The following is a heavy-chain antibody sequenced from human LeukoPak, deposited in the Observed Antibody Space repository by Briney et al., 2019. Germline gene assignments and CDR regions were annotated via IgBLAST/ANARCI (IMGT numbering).Heavy chain of an antibody. Sequence: GGSLRLSCAAAGFTLSSYWMSWVRQAPGKGLEWMTRIKQDGSGTRYVDSVKGRFTIFRDNTKTSRFLHMNSLRAEDTAVYYCARYGLGDTFDIWGQGTVVTVSS. CDR1: GFTLSSYW. V-gene: IGHV3-7*01. D-gene: IGHD4-17*01. CDR2: IKQDGSGT. CDR3: ARYGLGDTFDI. J-gene: IGHJ3*02.